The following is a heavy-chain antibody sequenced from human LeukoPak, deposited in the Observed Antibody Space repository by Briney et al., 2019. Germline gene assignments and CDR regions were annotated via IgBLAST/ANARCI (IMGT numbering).Heavy chain of an antibody. Sequence: RGSLRLSCAASGFTFSSYEMNWVRQAPGKGLEWVSYISSSGSTIYYADSVKGRFTISRDNAKNSLYLQMNSLRAEDTAVYYCASPSSYYYYYMDVWGKGTTVTVSS. CDR1: GFTFSSYE. V-gene: IGHV3-48*03. J-gene: IGHJ6*03. D-gene: IGHD2-2*01. CDR2: ISSSGSTI. CDR3: ASPSSYYYYYMDV.